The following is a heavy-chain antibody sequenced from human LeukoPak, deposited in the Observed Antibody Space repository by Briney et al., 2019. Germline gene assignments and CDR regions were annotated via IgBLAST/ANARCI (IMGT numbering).Heavy chain of an antibody. V-gene: IGHV1-18*01. CDR3: ARTRNYYYYYYYMDV. CDR2: ISAYNGNT. CDR1: GYTFTSYG. Sequence: ASVKVSCKASGYTFTSYGISWVRQAPGQGLEWMGWISAYNGNTNYAQKLQGRVTMTTDTSTSTAYMELRSLRSDDTAVYYCARTRNYYYYYYYMDVWGKGTTVTISS. D-gene: IGHD1-26*01. J-gene: IGHJ6*03.